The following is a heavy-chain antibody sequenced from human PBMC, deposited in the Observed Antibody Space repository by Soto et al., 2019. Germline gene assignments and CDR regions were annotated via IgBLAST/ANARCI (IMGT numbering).Heavy chain of an antibody. V-gene: IGHV3-21*01. CDR1: GFTFSSYS. CDR2: ISSSSSYI. D-gene: IGHD5-18*01. CDR3: ARDFVDTAMGDYYYGMDV. Sequence: PGGSLRLSCAASGFTFSSYSMNWVRQAPGKGLEWVSSISSSSSYIYYADSVKGRFTISRDNAKNSLYLQTNSLRAEDTAVYYCARDFVDTAMGDYYYGMDVWGQGTTVTVSS. J-gene: IGHJ6*02.